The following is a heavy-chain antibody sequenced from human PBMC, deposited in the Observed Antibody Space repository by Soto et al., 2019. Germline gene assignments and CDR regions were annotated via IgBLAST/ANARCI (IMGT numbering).Heavy chain of an antibody. CDR1: GFTFTTHW. Sequence: EMQLVESGGGLAQPGGSMRLSCAASGFTFTTHWMTWVRQAPGKGLEWVATIKQDGSEKLYVDSVKGRFTISRDNAKSSVYLQMSSLRVEDTAIYYCAIRSGYGSRTYFPFDYWGQGTLVTVST. CDR3: AIRSGYGSRTYFPFDY. D-gene: IGHD3-10*01. J-gene: IGHJ4*02. V-gene: IGHV3-7*01. CDR2: IKQDGSEK.